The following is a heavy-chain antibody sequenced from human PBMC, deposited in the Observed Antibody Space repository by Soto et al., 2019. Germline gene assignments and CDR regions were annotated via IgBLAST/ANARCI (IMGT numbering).Heavy chain of an antibody. V-gene: IGHV3-33*01. Sequence: GGSLRLSCAASGFIFSSYGMHWVRQAPGKGLEWVAVIWYDGSNKYYADSVKGRFTISRDNSKNTLYLQMNSLRAEDTAVYYCARDGTTVVTPDVWGQGTLVTVSS. CDR2: IWYDGSNK. CDR1: GFIFSSYG. J-gene: IGHJ4*02. D-gene: IGHD4-17*01. CDR3: ARDGTTVVTPDV.